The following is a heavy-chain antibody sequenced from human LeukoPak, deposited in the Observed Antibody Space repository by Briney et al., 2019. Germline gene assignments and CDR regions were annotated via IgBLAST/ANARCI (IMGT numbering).Heavy chain of an antibody. CDR1: GFTVSSNY. Sequence: GGSLRLSCAASGFTVSSNYMSWVRQAPGKGLEWGSVIYSGGSTYYADSVKGRFTISRDNSKNTLYLQMNSLRAEDTAVYYCASRPTVTGDYSFDYWGQGTLVTVSS. CDR3: ASRPTVTGDYSFDY. D-gene: IGHD4-17*01. J-gene: IGHJ4*02. CDR2: IYSGGST. V-gene: IGHV3-66*01.